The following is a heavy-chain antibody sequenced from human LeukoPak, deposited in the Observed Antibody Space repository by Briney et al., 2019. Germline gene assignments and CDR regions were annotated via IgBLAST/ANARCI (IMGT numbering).Heavy chain of an antibody. CDR1: GGSISSSSYY. V-gene: IGHV4-39*01. D-gene: IGHD1-14*01. CDR3: ARLRTGMVSLDY. CDR2: IYYSGST. J-gene: IGHJ4*02. Sequence: SETLSLTCTVSGGSISSSSYYWGWIRQPPGKGLEWIGSIYYSGSTYYNPSLKSRVTISVDTSKNQFSLKLGSVTAADTAVYYCARLRTGMVSLDYWGQGTLVTVSS.